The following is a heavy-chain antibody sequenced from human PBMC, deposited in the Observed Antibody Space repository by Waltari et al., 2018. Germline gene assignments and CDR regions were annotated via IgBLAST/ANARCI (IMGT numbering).Heavy chain of an antibody. Sequence: QLQLQESGPGLVKPSETLSLTCTVSGGSISSSRYYLCWYGRPPGQALTWIGIIYYSGSTYYNPTLKSRVTISVDTSKNQFSLKLSSVTAADTAVYYCARHRRGKSSAYCGGDCYSNDAFDIWGQGTMVTVSS. CDR1: GGSISSSRYY. CDR3: ARHRRGKSSAYCGGDCYSNDAFDI. J-gene: IGHJ3*02. D-gene: IGHD2-21*02. CDR2: IYYSGST. V-gene: IGHV4-39*01.